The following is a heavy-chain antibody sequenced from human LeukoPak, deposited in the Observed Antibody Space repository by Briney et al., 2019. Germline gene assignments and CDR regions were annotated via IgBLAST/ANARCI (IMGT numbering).Heavy chain of an antibody. D-gene: IGHD6-19*01. CDR1: GFTFSSYG. CDR2: IWYDGSNK. J-gene: IGHJ4*02. CDR3: ARDSSHGYSSGWYGGGYFDY. Sequence: GGSLRLSCAASGFTFSSYGMHWVRQAPGKGLEWVAVIWYDGSNKYYADSVKGRFTISRDNSKNTLYLQMNSLRAEDTAVYYCARDSSHGYSSGWYGGGYFDYWGQGILVTVSS. V-gene: IGHV3-33*01.